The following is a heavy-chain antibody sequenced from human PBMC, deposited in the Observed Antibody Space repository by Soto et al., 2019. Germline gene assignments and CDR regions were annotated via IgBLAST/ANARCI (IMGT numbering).Heavy chain of an antibody. V-gene: IGHV4-34*01. CDR2: INHSGST. CDR3: ARGRTPRLWGSYPPPLLY. CDR1: GGSFSGYY. J-gene: IGHJ4*02. D-gene: IGHD3-16*02. Sequence: SETLSLTCAVYGGSFSGYYWSWIRQPPGKGLEWIGEINHSGSTNYNPSLKSRVTISVDTSKNQFYLKLSSVTAADTAVYYCARGRTPRLWGSYPPPLLYWGQGILVTVSS.